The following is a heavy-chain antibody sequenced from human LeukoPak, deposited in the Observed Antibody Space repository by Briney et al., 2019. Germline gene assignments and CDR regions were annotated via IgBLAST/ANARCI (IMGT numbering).Heavy chain of an antibody. CDR2: ISYDGSNK. J-gene: IGHJ4*02. Sequence: GGSLRLSCAASGFTFSSYVMHWVRQAPGKGLEWVAVISYDGSNKYYADSLKGRFTISRDNSKNTLYLQMNSLRTEDTAVYHCATSPSAVVVTGYFDYWGQGTLVTVSS. CDR1: GFTFSSYV. V-gene: IGHV3-30-3*01. CDR3: ATSPSAVVVTGYFDY. D-gene: IGHD2-21*02.